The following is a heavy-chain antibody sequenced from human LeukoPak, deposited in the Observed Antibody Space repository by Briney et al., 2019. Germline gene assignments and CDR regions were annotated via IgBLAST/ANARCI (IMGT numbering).Heavy chain of an antibody. D-gene: IGHD1-26*01. CDR1: GFTFSNFA. CDR2: IWYDGSNK. J-gene: IGHJ3*02. CDR3: ARDWSGTYLDAFDI. Sequence: GGSLRLSCAASGFTFSNFAMHWVRQAPGKGLEWVAVIWYDGSNKYYADSVKGRFTISRDNSKNTLYLQMNSLRAEDTAVYYCARDWSGTYLDAFDIWGQGTMVTVSS. V-gene: IGHV3-33*01.